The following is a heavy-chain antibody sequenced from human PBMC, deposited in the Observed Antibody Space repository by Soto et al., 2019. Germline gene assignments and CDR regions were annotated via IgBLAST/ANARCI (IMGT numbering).Heavy chain of an antibody. CDR3: ASVGITIFGVLNYGMDV. CDR2: IIPIFGTA. J-gene: IGHJ6*02. D-gene: IGHD3-3*01. Sequence: QVQLVQSGAEVKKPGSSVKVSCKASGGTFSSYAISWVRQAPGQGLEWMGGIIPIFGTANYAQKFQGRVTITADESTSTAYMELSSLRSEDTAVYYCASVGITIFGVLNYGMDVWCQGTTVTVSS. V-gene: IGHV1-69*01. CDR1: GGTFSSYA.